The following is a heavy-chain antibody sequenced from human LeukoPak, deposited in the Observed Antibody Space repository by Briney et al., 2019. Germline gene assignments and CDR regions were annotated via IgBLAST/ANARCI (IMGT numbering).Heavy chain of an antibody. V-gene: IGHV3-53*01. Sequence: GGSLRLSCAASGFTVDSNYLSWVRPAPGKGLEWVSTIHTGGNTYYAASVKGRFTISRDFSKNTVFLHMNSLRAEDTAMYYCARGDDSGYYDYFDYWGQGALVTVSS. D-gene: IGHD3-22*01. J-gene: IGHJ4*02. CDR1: GFTVDSNY. CDR2: IHTGGNT. CDR3: ARGDDSGYYDYFDY.